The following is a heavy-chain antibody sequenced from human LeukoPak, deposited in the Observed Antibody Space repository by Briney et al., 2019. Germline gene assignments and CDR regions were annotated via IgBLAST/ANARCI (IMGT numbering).Heavy chain of an antibody. J-gene: IGHJ3*02. V-gene: IGHV3-21*04. CDR2: ISGGSGYI. D-gene: IGHD3-9*01. Sequence: GGSLRLSCAASGFTFNTYTMNWIRQAPGKGLEWVSSISGGSGYIYYADSVKGRFTISRDNAKNSLYLQMNSLRAEDTALYYCAKDIFRSYVFHIWGQGTMVIVSS. CDR1: GFTFNTYT. CDR3: AKDIFRSYVFHI.